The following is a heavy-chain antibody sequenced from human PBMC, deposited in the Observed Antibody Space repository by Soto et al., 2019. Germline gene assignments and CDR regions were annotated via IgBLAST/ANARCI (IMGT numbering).Heavy chain of an antibody. D-gene: IGHD3-16*02. Sequence: ASVKVSCKASGYTFTSYYMHWVRQAPGQGLEWMGIINPSGGNTGYAQKFQGRVTMTRNTSISTAYMELSSLRSEDTAVYYCARGGLSSSDYWGQGTLVTVSS. CDR1: GYTFTSYY. J-gene: IGHJ4*02. CDR2: INPSGGNT. V-gene: IGHV1-46*01. CDR3: ARGGLSSSDY.